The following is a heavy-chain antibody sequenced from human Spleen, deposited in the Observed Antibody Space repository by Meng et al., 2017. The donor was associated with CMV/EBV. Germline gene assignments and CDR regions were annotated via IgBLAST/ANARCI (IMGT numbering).Heavy chain of an antibody. D-gene: IGHD3-3*01. Sequence: GSLRLSCAASGFTFSSYWMSWVRQAPGKGLEWIGEINHSGSTNYNPSLKSRVTISVDTSKNQFSVKLTSVTAADTAVYYCASARGHTIYGVYLDYWGQGALVTVSS. CDR3: ASARGHTIYGVYLDY. CDR2: INHSGST. J-gene: IGHJ4*02. CDR1: GFTFSSYW. V-gene: IGHV4-34*01.